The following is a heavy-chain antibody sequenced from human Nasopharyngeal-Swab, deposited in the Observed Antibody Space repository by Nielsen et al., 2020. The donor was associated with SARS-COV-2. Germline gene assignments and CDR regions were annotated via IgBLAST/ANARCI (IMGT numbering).Heavy chain of an antibody. Sequence: GGSLRLSCAASGFTFSRYWMHWVRQVPGKGLVWVSRIDTDGSTTDHADSVKGRFTISRDNAKNTLYLQMNSLRAEDTAVYYCARHDYGENYWGQGTLVTVSS. J-gene: IGHJ4*02. CDR2: IDTDGSTT. V-gene: IGHV3-74*01. CDR1: GFTFSRYW. CDR3: ARHDYGENY. D-gene: IGHD4-17*01.